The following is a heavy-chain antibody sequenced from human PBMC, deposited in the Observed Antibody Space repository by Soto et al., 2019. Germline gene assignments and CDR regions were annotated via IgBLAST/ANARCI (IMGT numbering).Heavy chain of an antibody. CDR3: ARGMVGSWYNWFDP. CDR1: GGSISSGGYY. D-gene: IGHD6-13*01. V-gene: IGHV4-31*03. CDR2: IYYSGST. J-gene: IGHJ5*02. Sequence: SETLSLTCTVSGGSISSGGYYWSWIRQHPGKGLEWIGYIYYSGSTYYNPSLKSRVTISVDTSKNQFSLKLSSVTAADTAVYYCARGMVGSWYNWFDPWGQGTLVTVSS.